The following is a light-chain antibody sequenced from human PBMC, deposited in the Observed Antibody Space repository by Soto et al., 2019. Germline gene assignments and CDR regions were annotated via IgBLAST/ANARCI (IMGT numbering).Light chain of an antibody. V-gene: IGLV8-61*01. CDR3: LLYLGGGIWV. CDR2: NTN. J-gene: IGLJ3*02. Sequence: QTVVTQEPSFSVSPGGTVTLTCGLSSGPVFTSSYPNWYQQTPGQAPRTLIFNTNTRSSGVPDRFSCSILGDKAALPITGAQADDDSYYYCLLYLGGGIWVFGGGTKLTVL. CDR1: SGPVFTSSY.